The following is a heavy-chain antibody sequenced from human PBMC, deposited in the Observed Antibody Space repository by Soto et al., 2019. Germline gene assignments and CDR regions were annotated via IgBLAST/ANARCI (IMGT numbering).Heavy chain of an antibody. V-gene: IGHV3-23*01. Sequence: GGSLRLSCAASGFTFSSYAMSWVRQAPGKGLEWVSAISGSGGSTYYADSVKGRFTISRDNSKNTLYLQMNSLRAEDTAVYYCAKDRSDPYPCIAVAGCYYYYGMDVWGQGTTVTVSS. CDR1: GFTFSSYA. D-gene: IGHD6-19*01. J-gene: IGHJ6*02. CDR3: AKDRSDPYPCIAVAGCYYYYGMDV. CDR2: ISGSGGST.